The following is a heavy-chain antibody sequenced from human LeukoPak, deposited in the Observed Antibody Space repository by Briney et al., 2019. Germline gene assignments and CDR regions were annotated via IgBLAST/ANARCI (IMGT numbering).Heavy chain of an antibody. Sequence: ASVKVSCKASGYTFTSYAMNWVRQAPGQGLEWMGWINTNTGNPTYAQGFTGRFVFSLDTSVSTAYLQISSLKAEDTAVYYCARTWARNYYDSSGYYSPPDYWGQGTLVTVSS. CDR2: INTNTGNP. CDR1: GYTFTSYA. D-gene: IGHD3-22*01. V-gene: IGHV7-4-1*02. CDR3: ARTWARNYYDSSGYYSPPDY. J-gene: IGHJ4*02.